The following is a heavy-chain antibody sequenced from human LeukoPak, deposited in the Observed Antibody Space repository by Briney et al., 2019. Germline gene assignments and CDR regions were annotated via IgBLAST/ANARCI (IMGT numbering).Heavy chain of an antibody. CDR1: GGFVSSSSYY. CDR2: IYYSGTT. CDR3: ARHGGAAAAIDY. J-gene: IGHJ4*02. D-gene: IGHD6-13*01. Sequence: SETLSLTCTVSGGFVSSSSYYWGWIRQPPGKGLEWIGSIYYSGTTYYIPSLKSRITISVDTSKNQFSLKLNSVAAADTAVYYCARHGGAAAAIDYWGQGTLVTVSS. V-gene: IGHV4-39*01.